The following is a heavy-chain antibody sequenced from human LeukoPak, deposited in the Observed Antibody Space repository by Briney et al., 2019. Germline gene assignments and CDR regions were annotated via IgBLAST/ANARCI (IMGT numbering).Heavy chain of an antibody. CDR3: ARYAFWSGYYVVRDRIDY. D-gene: IGHD3-3*01. CDR2: ISAQNGNT. J-gene: IGHJ4*02. CDR1: GYTFSNYG. V-gene: IGHV1-18*01. Sequence: ASVKVSCKASGYTFSNYGFSWVRQAPGQGLEWMGWISAQNGNTNYAQKVQGRVTMTTDTSTSTAYMELRSLRSDDTAVYYCARYAFWSGYYVVRDRIDYWGQGTLVTVPS.